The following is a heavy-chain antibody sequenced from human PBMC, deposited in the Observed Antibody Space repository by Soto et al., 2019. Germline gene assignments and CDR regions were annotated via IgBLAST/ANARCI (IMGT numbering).Heavy chain of an antibody. CDR2: ISSSGSTI. J-gene: IGHJ4*02. V-gene: IGHV3-11*01. D-gene: IGHD3-22*01. CDR3: AGDLAGPPPYYYDSRGYFDY. Sequence: GRSLSLSWAASALTFSDYYMSWIRHATGNGLEWVSYISSSGSTIYYADSVKGRFTISRDNAKNSLYLQMNSLRAEDTAVYYGAGDLAGPPPYYYDSRGYFDYWGQGTLVTVSS. CDR1: ALTFSDYY.